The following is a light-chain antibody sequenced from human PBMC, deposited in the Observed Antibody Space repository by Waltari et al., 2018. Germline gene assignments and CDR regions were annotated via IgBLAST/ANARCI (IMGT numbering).Light chain of an antibody. Sequence: QSALTQPRSVSGSPGQSVTLSCTGTSSDIGGYKYVSWYQQHPGKAPKLVIYDVDKRPSGVPDRFSGSMAGNTASLTISGLQTDDDADYYCCSYAGRYTSVFGRGTRVTVL. V-gene: IGLV2-11*01. CDR2: DVD. J-gene: IGLJ2*01. CDR3: CSYAGRYTSV. CDR1: SSDIGGYKY.